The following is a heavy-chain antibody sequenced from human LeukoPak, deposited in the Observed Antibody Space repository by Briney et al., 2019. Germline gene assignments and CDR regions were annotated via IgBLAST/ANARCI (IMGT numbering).Heavy chain of an antibody. CDR1: GGSFSGYY. CDR2: INHSGNT. V-gene: IGHV4-34*01. CDR3: AKQGRKSAFDF. D-gene: IGHD7-27*01. J-gene: IGHJ4*02. Sequence: SETLSLTCAVYGGSFSGYYWSWIRQPPGKGLEWIGEINHSGNTNYNPSLKSRVTVSVDTSKNQFSLKLRSLTAADTAVYYCAKQGRKSAFDFWGQGTLVTVSS.